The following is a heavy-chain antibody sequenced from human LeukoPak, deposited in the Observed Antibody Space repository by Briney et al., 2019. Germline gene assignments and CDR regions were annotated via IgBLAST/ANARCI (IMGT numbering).Heavy chain of an antibody. D-gene: IGHD2-2*01. CDR1: GLTFSSYT. V-gene: IGHV3-21*01. CDR2: FSRSGPYI. Sequence: GGSLRLSCAASGLTFSSYTMNWVRQAPGKGLEWVSSFSRSGPYIYYADSVKGRFTISRDNAKNSLYLQMNSLRAEDTAVYYCASVSAAMTHWHFDLWGRGTLVTVPS. J-gene: IGHJ2*01. CDR3: ASVSAAMTHWHFDL.